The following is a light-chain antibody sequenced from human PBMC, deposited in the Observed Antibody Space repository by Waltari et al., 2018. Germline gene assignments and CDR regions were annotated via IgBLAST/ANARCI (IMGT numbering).Light chain of an antibody. CDR2: GAS. J-gene: IGKJ1*01. V-gene: IGKV3-20*01. CDR1: QRVART. CDR3: QHYVRLPAT. Sequence: EIVLTQSPGTLSLSPGERATLSCRASQRVARTLAWYHQKPGQAPRLLIYGASSRATGVPDRFSGSGSGTDFSLTISRLEPEDFAVYYCQHYVRLPATFGQGTKVEIK.